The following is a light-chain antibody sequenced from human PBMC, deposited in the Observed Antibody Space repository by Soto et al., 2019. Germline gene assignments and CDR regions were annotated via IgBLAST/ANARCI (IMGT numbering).Light chain of an antibody. Sequence: DIQLTQSPSSVSASVGDTVTITCRASQGSSDYLAWFQQKPGQAPRSLIFAASRLQGGVPSKFSGRGAVTDFTLTITSLQPEDFATYYWHQYDTYPLTFGGGTKVQI. V-gene: IGKV1-16*02. J-gene: IGKJ4*01. CDR3: HQYDTYPLT. CDR2: AAS. CDR1: QGSSDY.